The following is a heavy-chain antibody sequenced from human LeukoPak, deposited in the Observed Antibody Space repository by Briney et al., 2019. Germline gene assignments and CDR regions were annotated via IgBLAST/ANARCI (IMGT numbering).Heavy chain of an antibody. CDR3: ARHEVVVVPAAKLNWFDL. CDR1: GGSISSSSYY. D-gene: IGHD2-2*01. J-gene: IGHJ5*02. Sequence: SETLSLTCTVSGGSISSSSYYWGWIRQPPGKGLEWIGSIYYSGSTYYNPSLKSRVTISVDTSKNQFSLKLSSVTAADTAVYYCARHEVVVVPAAKLNWFDLWGQGTLVTVSS. CDR2: IYYSGST. V-gene: IGHV4-39*01.